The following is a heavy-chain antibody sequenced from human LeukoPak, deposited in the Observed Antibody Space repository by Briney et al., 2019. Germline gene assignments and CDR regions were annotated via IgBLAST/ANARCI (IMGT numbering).Heavy chain of an antibody. J-gene: IGHJ6*03. Sequence: PGGSLRLSCAASGFTFRSYWMAWVRQAPGKGLEWVANIKPDGSERYYVDSVKGRFTVSRDNAQNSLYLQMNSLRVDDTAVYNCPRDESYCSSTSCDYYYMDVWGKGTTVTVAS. CDR1: GFTFRSYW. D-gene: IGHD2-2*01. CDR3: PRDESYCSSTSCDYYYMDV. CDR2: IKPDGSER. V-gene: IGHV3-7*01.